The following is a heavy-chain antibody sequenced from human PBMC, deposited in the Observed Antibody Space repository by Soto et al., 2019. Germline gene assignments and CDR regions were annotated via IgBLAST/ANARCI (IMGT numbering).Heavy chain of an antibody. D-gene: IGHD6-25*01. CDR1: GYTFANYG. CDR2: IIPIIGTA. J-gene: IGHJ6*02. CDR3: ASAKSDKQRLVEGYYGLDV. Sequence: SVKVSCKASGYTFANYGFTWVRQAPGQGLEWMGGIIPIIGTANYAQKVQGRVTMTADESTSTAYMELSSLRSEDTAVYYCASAKSDKQRLVEGYYGLDVCGQGTTVTGSS. V-gene: IGHV1-69*13.